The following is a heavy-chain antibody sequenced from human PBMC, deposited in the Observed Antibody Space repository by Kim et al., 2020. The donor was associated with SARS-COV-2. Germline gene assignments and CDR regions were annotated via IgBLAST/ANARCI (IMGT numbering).Heavy chain of an antibody. CDR3: ARDLAWVYGMDV. J-gene: IGHJ6*02. V-gene: IGHV1-3*01. CDR2: INAGNGNT. D-gene: IGHD1-26*01. Sequence: ASVKVSCKASGYTFTSYAMHWMRQAPGQRLEWMGWINAGNGNTKYSQKFQGRVTITRDTSASTAYMELSSLRSEDTAVYYCARDLAWVYGMDVWGQGTTVTVSS. CDR1: GYTFTSYA.